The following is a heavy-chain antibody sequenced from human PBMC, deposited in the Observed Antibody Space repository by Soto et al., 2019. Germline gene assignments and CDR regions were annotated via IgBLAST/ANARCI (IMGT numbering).Heavy chain of an antibody. CDR3: AREVYYDILTGYYSSTIFDY. J-gene: IGHJ4*02. D-gene: IGHD3-9*01. CDR2: IYYSGST. V-gene: IGHV4-30-4*01. Sequence: SETLSLTCTVSGGSISSGDYYWSWIRQPPGKGLEWIGYIYYSGSTYYNPSLKSRVTISVDTSKNQFSLKLSSVTAADTAVYYCAREVYYDILTGYYSSTIFDYWGQGTLVTVSS. CDR1: GGSISSGDYY.